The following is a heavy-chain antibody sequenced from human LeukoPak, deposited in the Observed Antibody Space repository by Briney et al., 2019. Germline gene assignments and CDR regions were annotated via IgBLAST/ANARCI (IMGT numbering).Heavy chain of an antibody. V-gene: IGHV3-48*03. J-gene: IGHJ4*02. D-gene: IGHD3-9*01. CDR3: ARDSSFILTGYIDY. Sequence: PGGSLRLSCAASGFTFSSYEMNWVRQAPGKGVEWVSYISSSGSTIYYADSVKGRSTISRDNAKNSLYLQMNSLRAEDTAVYYCARDSSFILTGYIDYWGQGTLVTVSS. CDR1: GFTFSSYE. CDR2: ISSSGSTI.